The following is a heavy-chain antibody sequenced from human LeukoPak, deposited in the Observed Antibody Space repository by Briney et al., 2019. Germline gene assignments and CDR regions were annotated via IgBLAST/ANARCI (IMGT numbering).Heavy chain of an antibody. Sequence: GASVKVSCKASGYTFTGYYMHWVRQAPGQGLEWMGWINAGNGNTKYSQKFQGRVTITRDTSASTAYMELSSLRSEDTAVYYCARGSRDWFDPWGQGTLVTVSS. D-gene: IGHD5-24*01. CDR1: GYTFTGYY. CDR2: INAGNGNT. J-gene: IGHJ5*02. CDR3: ARGSRDWFDP. V-gene: IGHV1-3*01.